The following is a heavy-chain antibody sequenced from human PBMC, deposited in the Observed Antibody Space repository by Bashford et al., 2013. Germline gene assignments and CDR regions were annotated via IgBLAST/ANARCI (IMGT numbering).Heavy chain of an antibody. CDR1: GFTFSSYA. J-gene: IGHJ4*02. D-gene: IGHD6-19*01. V-gene: IGHV3-23*01. CDR2: ISGSGGST. Sequence: GSLRLSCAASGFTFSSYAMSWVRQAPREGLEWVSAISGSGGSTYYADSVKGRFTISRDNAKNSLYLQMNSLRAEDTALYYCAKDMGVAGTDTIFDYWGQGTLVTVSS. CDR3: AKDMGVAGTDTIFDY.